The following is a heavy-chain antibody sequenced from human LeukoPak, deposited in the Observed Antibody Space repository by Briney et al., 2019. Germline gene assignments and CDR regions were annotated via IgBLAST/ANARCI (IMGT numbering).Heavy chain of an antibody. V-gene: IGHV3-9*01. J-gene: IGHJ4*02. CDR1: GFTFDNFA. CDR2: ITWNSRVK. D-gene: IGHD3-3*01. Sequence: GRSLRLSCAASGFTFDNFAMHWVRQAPGKGLEWVSGITWNSRVKTYTPSVKGRFTISRDNSKNTLYLQMNSLRAEDTAVYYCAKGPYYDFWSGYLNWGQGTLVTVSS. CDR3: AKGPYYDFWSGYLN.